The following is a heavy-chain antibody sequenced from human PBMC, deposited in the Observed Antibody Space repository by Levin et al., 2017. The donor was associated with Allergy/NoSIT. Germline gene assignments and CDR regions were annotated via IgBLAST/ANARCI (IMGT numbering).Heavy chain of an antibody. J-gene: IGHJ4*02. CDR1: GGSFKGYF. CDR2: INHSGST. CDR3: ARGPRSGSRRS. V-gene: IGHV4-34*01. D-gene: IGHD3-3*01. Sequence: SETLSLTCAAYGGSFKGYFWNWIRQPPGKGLEWIGEINHSGSTNYNPSLKSRVTISADTSKNQFSLKLTSVTGAGTAVYCCARGPRSGSRRSWGQGTLVTVSS.